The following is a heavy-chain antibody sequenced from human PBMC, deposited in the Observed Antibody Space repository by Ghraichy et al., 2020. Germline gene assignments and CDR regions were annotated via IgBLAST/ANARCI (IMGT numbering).Heavy chain of an antibody. CDR2: TYYTSKWEN. V-gene: IGHV6-1*01. Sequence: SQTLSLTCAISGDSVSNTGAAWNWIRQSPLRGLEWLGRTYYTSKWENDYAVSVKSRITINPDTSKNQVSLHLNYVTPDDTAVYFCVRTTYRNYAYYWGQGTLVTVSS. CDR1: GDSVSNTGAA. D-gene: IGHD1-7*01. CDR3: VRTTYRNYAYY. J-gene: IGHJ4*02.